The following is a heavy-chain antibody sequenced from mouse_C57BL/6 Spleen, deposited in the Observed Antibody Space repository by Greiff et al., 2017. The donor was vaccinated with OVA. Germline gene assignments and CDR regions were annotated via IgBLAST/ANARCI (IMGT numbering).Heavy chain of an antibody. CDR2: ISYDGSN. CDR1: GYSITSGYY. J-gene: IGHJ4*01. V-gene: IGHV3-6*01. Sequence: DVQLQESGPGLVKPSQSLSLTCSVTGYSITSGYYWNWIRQFPGNKLEWMGYISYDGSNNYNPSLKNRISITRDTSKNQFFLKLNSVTTEDTATYYCARTWLDYAMDYWGQGTSVTVSS. D-gene: IGHD2-2*01. CDR3: ARTWLDYAMDY.